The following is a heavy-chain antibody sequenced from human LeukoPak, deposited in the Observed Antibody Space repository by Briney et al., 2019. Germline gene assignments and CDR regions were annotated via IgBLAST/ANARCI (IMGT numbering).Heavy chain of an antibody. CDR1: GGSFSGYY. Sequence: SETLSLTCAVYGGSFSGYYWSWIRKPPGKGLEWIREINHSGSTNYNPSLKSRVTISVDTSKNQFSLKLSSVTAADTAVYYCASSSWYPFDYWGQGTLVTVSS. D-gene: IGHD6-13*01. CDR2: INHSGST. CDR3: ASSSWYPFDY. V-gene: IGHV4-34*01. J-gene: IGHJ4*02.